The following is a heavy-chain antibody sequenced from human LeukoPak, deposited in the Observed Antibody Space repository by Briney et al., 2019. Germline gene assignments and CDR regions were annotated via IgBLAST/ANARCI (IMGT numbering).Heavy chain of an antibody. CDR2: FDPEDGET. Sequence: ASVKVSCKAFGYTFISYGVTWVRQAPGQELEWMGGFDPEDGETIYAQKFQGRVTMTEDTSTDTAYMELSSLRSEDTAVYYCATDFPMVRGVTFDYWGQGTLVTVSS. V-gene: IGHV1-24*01. CDR3: ATDFPMVRGVTFDY. J-gene: IGHJ4*02. CDR1: GYTFISYG. D-gene: IGHD3-10*01.